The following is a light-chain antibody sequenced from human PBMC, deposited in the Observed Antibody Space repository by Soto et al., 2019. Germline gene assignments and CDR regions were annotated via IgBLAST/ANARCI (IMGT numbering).Light chain of an antibody. V-gene: IGKV3-20*01. J-gene: IGKJ4*01. Sequence: EIILTQSPGTLSLSPGETATLSCRASQSVRNNYLDWYQQKPGQPPRLVIYDIFSRATGVPTRISGSGSGTEFTLTSSSLQSEDFAVYYCQQYYSWPLTFGRGTKVDIK. CDR1: QSVRNNY. CDR3: QQYYSWPLT. CDR2: DIF.